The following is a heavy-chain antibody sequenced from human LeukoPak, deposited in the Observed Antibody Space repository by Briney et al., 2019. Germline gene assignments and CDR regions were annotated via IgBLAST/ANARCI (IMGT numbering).Heavy chain of an antibody. J-gene: IGHJ3*02. CDR1: GYTFTTYW. CDR2: IYPGDSDT. CDR3: AKLLENIDFPTFDM. Sequence: GESLKISCKASGYTFTTYWIAWVRQVPGKGLEWVGIIYPGDSDTRYSPSLQGQVTISADKSITTAYLQWSGLKASDSAIYYCAKLLENIDFPTFDMWGQGTGVIVSS. D-gene: IGHD2/OR15-2a*01. V-gene: IGHV5-51*01.